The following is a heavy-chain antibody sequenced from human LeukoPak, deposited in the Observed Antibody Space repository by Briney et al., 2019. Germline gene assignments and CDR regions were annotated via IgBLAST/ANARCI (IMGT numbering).Heavy chain of an antibody. Sequence: SLRLSCAASGFTFDDYAMHWVRQAPGKGPEWVSGISYNSGSINYAESVKGRFTISRDNAKNSLYLQMNSLTVEDTALYYCAKVGPVSSYGFGFFNYWGRGTLVTVSS. V-gene: IGHV3-9*01. J-gene: IGHJ4*02. CDR2: ISYNSGSI. D-gene: IGHD5-18*01. CDR1: GFTFDDYA. CDR3: AKVGPVSSYGFGFFNY.